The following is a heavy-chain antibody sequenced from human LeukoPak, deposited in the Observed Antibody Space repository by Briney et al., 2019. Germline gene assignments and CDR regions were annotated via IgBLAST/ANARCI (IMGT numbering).Heavy chain of an antibody. CDR2: IRNVGNDK. CDR3: ARVPAGVIGMKDAFDI. V-gene: IGHV3-30*02. J-gene: IGHJ3*02. Sequence: GGSLRLSCAASGFTFYCCGMHWVRQAPGKGLEWVAFIRNVGNDKYYADSVKGRFFISRDNSKNTLSLQMNSLRVEDTAVYYCARVPAGVIGMKDAFDIWGQGTMVTGSS. D-gene: IGHD3-16*02. CDR1: GFTFYCCG.